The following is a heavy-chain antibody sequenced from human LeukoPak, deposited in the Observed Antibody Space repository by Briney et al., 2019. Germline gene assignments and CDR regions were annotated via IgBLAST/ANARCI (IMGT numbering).Heavy chain of an antibody. CDR3: ARPHLGYCSSTSCSGAFDI. CDR2: ISSSSSYI. Sequence: PGGSLRLSCAASGFTFSSYSMNWVRQAPGKGLEWVSSISSSSSYIYYADLVKGRFTISRDHAKNSLYLQMNSLRAEDTAVYYCARPHLGYCSSTSCSGAFDIWGQGTMVTVSS. J-gene: IGHJ3*02. CDR1: GFTFSSYS. D-gene: IGHD2-2*01. V-gene: IGHV3-21*01.